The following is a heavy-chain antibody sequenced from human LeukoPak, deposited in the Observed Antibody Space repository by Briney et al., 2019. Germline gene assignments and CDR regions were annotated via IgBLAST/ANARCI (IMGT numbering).Heavy chain of an antibody. J-gene: IGHJ4*02. CDR2: ISGSGGST. CDR3: AKIAIDTVVVPAATDY. CDR1: GFTFSSYA. D-gene: IGHD2-2*01. V-gene: IGHV3-23*01. Sequence: PGGSLRLTCAASGFTFSSYAMSWVRQAPGKGLEWVSAISGSGGSTYYADSVKGRFTISRDNSKNTLYLQMNSLRAEDTAVYYCAKIAIDTVVVPAATDYWGQGTLVTVSS.